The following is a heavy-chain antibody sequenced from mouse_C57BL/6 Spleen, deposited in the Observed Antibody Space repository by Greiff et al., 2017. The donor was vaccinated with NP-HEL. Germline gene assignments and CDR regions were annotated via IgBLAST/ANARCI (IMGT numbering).Heavy chain of an antibody. CDR2: IDPSDSET. V-gene: IGHV1-52*01. CDR1: GYTFTSYW. J-gene: IGHJ2*01. Sequence: QVQLQQSGAELVRPGSSVKLSCKASGYTFTSYWMHWVKQRPIQGLEWIGNIDPSDSETHYNQKFKDKATLTVDKSSSTAYMQLSSLTSEDSAVYYCARFYGPLYVDYWGQGTTLTVSS. CDR3: ARFYGPLYVDY. D-gene: IGHD1-1*01.